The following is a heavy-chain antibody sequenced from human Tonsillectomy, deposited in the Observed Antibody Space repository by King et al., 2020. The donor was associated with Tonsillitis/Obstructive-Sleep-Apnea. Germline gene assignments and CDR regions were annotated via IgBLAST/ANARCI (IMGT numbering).Heavy chain of an antibody. J-gene: IGHJ4*02. Sequence: PLPASGPGLVPPSAPLSLPCTVSGGSLRRRRSYWGWIRPPPGPGLAWLGSLSYRGSPSYPPSLKSRVTLSVDTSPHQFSLKVSSVTAADTAVYYCARHIVVVTSTPYYFDYWGQGTLVTGSA. V-gene: IGHV4-39*07. CDR3: ARHIVVVTSTPYYFDY. CDR2: LSYRGSP. D-gene: IGHD2-21*02. CDR1: GGSLRRRRSY.